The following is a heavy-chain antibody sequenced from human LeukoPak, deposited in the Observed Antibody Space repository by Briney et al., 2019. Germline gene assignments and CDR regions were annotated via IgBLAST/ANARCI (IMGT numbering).Heavy chain of an antibody. J-gene: IGHJ6*04. V-gene: IGHV3-48*03. CDR1: GFTFDDYG. CDR3: AELGITMIGGV. D-gene: IGHD3-10*02. Sequence: GGSLRLSCAASGFTFDDYGMSWVRQAPGKGLEWVSYISSSGSTIYYADSVKGRFTISRDNAKNSLYLQMNSLRAEDTAVYCCAELGITMIGGVWGKGTTVTISS. CDR2: ISSSGSTI.